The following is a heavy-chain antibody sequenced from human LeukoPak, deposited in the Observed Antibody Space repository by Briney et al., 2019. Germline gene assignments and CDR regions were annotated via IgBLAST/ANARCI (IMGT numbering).Heavy chain of an antibody. CDR1: GFTFSSYG. J-gene: IGHJ4*02. CDR3: AKRRDGYNYYFDY. D-gene: IGHD5-24*01. Sequence: GGSLRLSCAASGFTFSSYGMHWVRQAPGKGLEWVAFIRYDGSNEYYADSVKGRSTISRDNSKNTLYLQMNSLRAEDTAVYYCAKRRDGYNYYFDYWGQGTLVTVSS. CDR2: IRYDGSNE. V-gene: IGHV3-30*02.